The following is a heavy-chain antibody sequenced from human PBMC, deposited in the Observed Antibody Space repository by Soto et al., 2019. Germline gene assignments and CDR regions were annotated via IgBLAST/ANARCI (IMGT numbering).Heavy chain of an antibody. J-gene: IGHJ4*02. CDR1: GYTFTSYG. CDR3: ARDVAINYYDSSGVFDY. Sequence: ASVKVSCKASGYTFTSYGISWVRQAPGQGLEWMGWISAYNGNTNYAQKLQGRVTMTTDTSTSTAYMELRSLRSDDTAVYYCARDVAINYYDSSGVFDYWGQGTLVTVSS. CDR2: ISAYNGNT. D-gene: IGHD3-22*01. V-gene: IGHV1-18*01.